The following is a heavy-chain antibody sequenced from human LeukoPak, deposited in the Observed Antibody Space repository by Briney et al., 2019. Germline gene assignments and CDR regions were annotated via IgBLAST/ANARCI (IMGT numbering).Heavy chain of an antibody. D-gene: IGHD3-3*01. V-gene: IGHV4-59*12. Sequence: SETLSLTCTVSGGSISSYYWSWIRQPPGKGLEWIGYIYYSGSTNYNPSLKSRVTISVDTSKNQFSLKLSSVTAADTAVYYCARGPYDFWSGYYFSAPWFDPWGQGTLVTVSS. CDR3: ARGPYDFWSGYYFSAPWFDP. CDR2: IYYSGST. J-gene: IGHJ5*02. CDR1: GGSISSYY.